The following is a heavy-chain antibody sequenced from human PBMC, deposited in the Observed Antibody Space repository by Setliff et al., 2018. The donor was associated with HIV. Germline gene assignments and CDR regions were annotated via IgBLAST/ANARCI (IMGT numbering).Heavy chain of an antibody. V-gene: IGHV3-9*01. Sequence: PGGSLRLSCAASGFIFEDFGMNWVRQVPGKGLEWVAGISWNRAYIAYGDSVRGRFTISRDNAKNSLYLQMKSLRADGTAIYYCARENFFGSDPYYDGRWRLDPWGQGTLVTVSS. CDR3: ARENFFGSDPYYDGRWRLDP. CDR2: ISWNRAYI. D-gene: IGHD3-3*01. J-gene: IGHJ5*02. CDR1: GFIFEDFG.